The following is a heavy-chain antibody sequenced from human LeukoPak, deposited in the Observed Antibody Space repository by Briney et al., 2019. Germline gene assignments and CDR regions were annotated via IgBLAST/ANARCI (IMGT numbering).Heavy chain of an antibody. V-gene: IGHV4-31*03. CDR3: ARDGATVTLDP. Sequence: SETLSLTCTVSGGSISSGGYYWSWIRQHPGKGLEWIGYIYYSGSTYYNPSLKSRVTISVDTSKNQFSLKLSSVTAADTAVYYCARDGATVTLDPWGQGTLVTVSS. CDR2: IYYSGST. J-gene: IGHJ5*02. CDR1: GGSISSGGYY. D-gene: IGHD4-17*01.